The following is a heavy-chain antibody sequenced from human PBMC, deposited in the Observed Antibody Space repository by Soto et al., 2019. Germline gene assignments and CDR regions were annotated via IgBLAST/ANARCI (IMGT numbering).Heavy chain of an antibody. V-gene: IGHV3-30-3*01. J-gene: IGHJ4*02. CDR3: ARDSSGWYKFDY. CDR1: GFTFSDYA. D-gene: IGHD6-19*01. CDR2: ISRDGTNK. Sequence: GGSLRLSCVASGFTFSDYAMDWVRQAPGKGLEWVTVISRDGTNKYYADSVKGRFTISRDNSKNTLYLQMNSLTVEDTALYYCARDSSGWYKFDYWGQGTVVTVYS.